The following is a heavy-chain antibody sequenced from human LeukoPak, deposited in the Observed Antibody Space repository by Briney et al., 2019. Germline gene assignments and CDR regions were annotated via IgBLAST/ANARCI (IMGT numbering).Heavy chain of an antibody. V-gene: IGHV3-30*18. D-gene: IGHD2-2*01. Sequence: GGSLRLSCAASGFTFSSYGMHWVRQAPGKGLEWVAVISYDGSNKYYADSVKGRFTISRDNSKNTLYLQMNSLRAEDTAVYYCAKDANSSSRNWFDPWGQGTLVTVSS. CDR3: AKDANSSSRNWFDP. CDR1: GFTFSSYG. J-gene: IGHJ5*02. CDR2: ISYDGSNK.